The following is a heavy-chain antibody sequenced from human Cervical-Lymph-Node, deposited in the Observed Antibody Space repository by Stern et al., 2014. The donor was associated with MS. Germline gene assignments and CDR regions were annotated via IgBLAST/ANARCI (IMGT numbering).Heavy chain of an antibody. CDR3: ARARFGDAPSYYYYYGMDV. CDR2: IIPIFGTA. V-gene: IGHV1-69*01. J-gene: IGHJ6*02. CDR1: GGTFSSYA. D-gene: IGHD3-10*01. Sequence: VQLLESGAEVKKPGSSVKVSCKASGGTFSSYAISWVRQAPGPGLARMGGIIPIFGTANYAQKFQGRVTITADESTSTAYMELSSLRSEDTAVYYCARARFGDAPSYYYYYGMDVWGQGTTVTVSS.